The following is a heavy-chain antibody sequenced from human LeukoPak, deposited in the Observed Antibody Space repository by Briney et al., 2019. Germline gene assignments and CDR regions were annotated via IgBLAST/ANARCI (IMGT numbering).Heavy chain of an antibody. J-gene: IGHJ3*01. CDR3: TRDGLYYHDNPGGMDV. CDR1: GFTFGDYA. CDR2: IRSKAYGGTT. Sequence: PGRSLRLSCTASGFTFGDYAMSWVRQAPGKGLEWVGFIRSKAYGGTTEYAASVKGRFTISRDDSKSIAYLQMNSLKTEDTALYYFTRDGLYYHDNPGGMDVWGQGTMVTVSS. V-gene: IGHV3-49*04. D-gene: IGHD3-22*01.